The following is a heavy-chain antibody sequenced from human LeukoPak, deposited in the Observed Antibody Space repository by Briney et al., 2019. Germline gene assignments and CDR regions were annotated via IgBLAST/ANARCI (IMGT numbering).Heavy chain of an antibody. CDR2: ISCSRVST. CDR3: AKDPLAVTTRFDY. D-gene: IGHD2-21*02. V-gene: IGHV3-23*01. Sequence: ISCSRVSTYYAHSVNGRFTISRDNSKNTLYLQMNSLRAEDTAVYYCAKDPLAVTTRFDYWGQGTLLTVSS. J-gene: IGHJ4*02.